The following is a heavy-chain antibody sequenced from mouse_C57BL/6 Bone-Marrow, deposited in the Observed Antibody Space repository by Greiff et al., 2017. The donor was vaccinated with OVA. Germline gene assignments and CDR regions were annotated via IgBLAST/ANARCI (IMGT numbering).Heavy chain of an antibody. CDR3: TRAITRKVWFAY. V-gene: IGHV6-3*01. CDR1: GFTFSNYW. J-gene: IGHJ3*01. Sequence: EVKLMESGGGLVQPGGSMKLSCVASGFTFSNYWMNWVRQSPEKGLEWVAQIRLKSDNYATHYAESVKGRFTISRDDSKSSVYLQMNNLRAEDTGIYYCTRAITRKVWFAYWGQGTLVTVSA. CDR2: IRLKSDNYAT. D-gene: IGHD2-4*01.